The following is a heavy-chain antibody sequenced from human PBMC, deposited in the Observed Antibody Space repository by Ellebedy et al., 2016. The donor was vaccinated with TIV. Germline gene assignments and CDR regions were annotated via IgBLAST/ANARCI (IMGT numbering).Heavy chain of an antibody. CDR1: GFTFSSNW. CDR2: IKQDGSEK. J-gene: IGHJ4*02. V-gene: IGHV3-7*03. D-gene: IGHD3-22*01. Sequence: PGGSLRLSCAASGFTFSSNWMSWVRQTPGKGLEWVAYIKQDGSEKYYVDSVKGRFTISRDNAKNSLYLQMNSLRAEDTAIYYCARESRRFYDDSSGYYWGQGTLVTVSS. CDR3: ARESRRFYDDSSGYY.